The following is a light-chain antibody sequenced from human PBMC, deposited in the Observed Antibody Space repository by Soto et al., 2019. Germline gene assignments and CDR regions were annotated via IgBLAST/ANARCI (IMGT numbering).Light chain of an antibody. CDR2: GAS. Sequence: EIVLTQSPATLSLSPGERAALSCRASQTLSNDFAWYQQRPGQAPRLLIYGASKRAPGIPARFSGSGSGTVFTLTISRLEPEDFAVYYCQHYGSPSWTFGQGTKVEIK. CDR1: QTLSND. V-gene: IGKV3-11*01. J-gene: IGKJ1*01. CDR3: QHYGSPSWT.